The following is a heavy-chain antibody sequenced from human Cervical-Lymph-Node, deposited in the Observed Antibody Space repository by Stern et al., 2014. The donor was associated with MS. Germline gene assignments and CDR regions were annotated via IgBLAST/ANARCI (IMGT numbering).Heavy chain of an antibody. Sequence: QVTLRESGPTLVKPTQTLTLTCAFSGLSLTTREEGVGWIRQPPGKALEWLAFIYWDDDERYSPSLRSRLSITKDTSRNQVVLTLTNVDPVDTATYYCAHSLYQDFRKDWFDTWGQGILVTVSS. CDR1: GLSLTTREEG. CDR3: AHSLYQDFRKDWFDT. V-gene: IGHV2-5*02. J-gene: IGHJ5*02. CDR2: IYWDDDE. D-gene: IGHD2-2*01.